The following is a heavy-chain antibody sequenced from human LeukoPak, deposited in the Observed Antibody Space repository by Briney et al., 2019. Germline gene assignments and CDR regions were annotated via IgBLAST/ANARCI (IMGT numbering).Heavy chain of an antibody. CDR3: ARDRYSSGWALDY. CDR2: IYYSGST. D-gene: IGHD6-19*01. Sequence: SETLSLTCTVSGGSISSYYWSWIRQPPGKGLEWIGYIYYSGSTNYNPSLKSRVTISVDTSKNQFSLKLSSVTAADTAVYYCARDRYSSGWALDYWGQGTLVTVSS. J-gene: IGHJ4*02. CDR1: GGSISSYY. V-gene: IGHV4-59*12.